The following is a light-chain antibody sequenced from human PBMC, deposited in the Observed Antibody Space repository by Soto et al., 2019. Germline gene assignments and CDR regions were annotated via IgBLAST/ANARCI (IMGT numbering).Light chain of an antibody. V-gene: IGKV3-20*01. Sequence: EVVMTQSPATLSVSPGERATLSCRASQSVTSNYLAWYQQKPGQAPRLLIYDASRRASGTPDRFSGSGSGTDYTLTISRLEPEDFAVYYCQQYGTSPQTFGQGTKVDIK. J-gene: IGKJ1*01. CDR3: QQYGTSPQT. CDR1: QSVTSNY. CDR2: DAS.